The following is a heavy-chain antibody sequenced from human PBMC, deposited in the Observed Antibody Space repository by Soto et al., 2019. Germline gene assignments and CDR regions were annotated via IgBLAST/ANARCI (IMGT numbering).Heavy chain of an antibody. J-gene: IGHJ4*02. CDR3: AKGRWELLGLDY. CDR2: ISGSGGST. Sequence: EVQPLESGGGLVQPGGSLRLSCAASGFTFSSYAMSWVRQAPGKGLEWVSAISGSGGSTYYADSVKGRFTISRDNSKNTLYLQMNSLRAEDTAVYYCAKGRWELLGLDYWGQGTLVTVSS. D-gene: IGHD1-26*01. CDR1: GFTFSSYA. V-gene: IGHV3-23*01.